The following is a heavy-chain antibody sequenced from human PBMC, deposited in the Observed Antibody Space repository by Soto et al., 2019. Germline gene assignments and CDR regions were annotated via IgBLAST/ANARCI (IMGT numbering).Heavy chain of an antibody. D-gene: IGHD3-3*01. CDR2: ISYDGSNK. J-gene: IGHJ6*02. CDR1: GFTFSSYA. V-gene: IGHV3-30-3*01. Sequence: QVQLVESGGGVVQPGRSLRLSCAASGFTFSSYAMHWVRQAPGKGLEWVAVISYDGSNKYYADSVKGRFTISRDNSKNTPYLQMNSLRTEDTAVYYCARDLTVTIFGVALYYYYYNMDVWGQGTTVTVSS. CDR3: ARDLTVTIFGVALYYYYYNMDV.